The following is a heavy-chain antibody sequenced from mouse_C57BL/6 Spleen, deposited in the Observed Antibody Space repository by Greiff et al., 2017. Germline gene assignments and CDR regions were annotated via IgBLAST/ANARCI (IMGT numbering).Heavy chain of an antibody. J-gene: IGHJ4*01. V-gene: IGHV1-50*01. CDR1: GYTFTSYW. CDR2: IDPSDSYT. D-gene: IGHD4-1*01. Sequence: QVQLQQPGAELVKPGASVKLSCKASGYTFTSYWMQWVKQRPGQGLEWIGEIDPSDSYTNYNQKFKGKATLTVDTASSTAYMQLSSLTSEDSAVYYCARNWYSAMDYWGQGTSVTVSS. CDR3: ARNWYSAMDY.